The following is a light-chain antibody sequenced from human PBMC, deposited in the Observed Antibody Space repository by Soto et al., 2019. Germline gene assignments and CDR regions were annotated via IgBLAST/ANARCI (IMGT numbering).Light chain of an antibody. CDR1: QSVSSS. Sequence: EIVLTQSPDTLSLSPGERATLSCRASQSVSSSLAWYQQKPGQAPRLLIYDASNRATGIPARFSGSGSGTAFTLTISSLEPEDFAVYYGQQRSNWPPEVTFGPGTKVDIK. CDR3: QQRSNWPPEVT. CDR2: DAS. J-gene: IGKJ3*01. V-gene: IGKV3-11*01.